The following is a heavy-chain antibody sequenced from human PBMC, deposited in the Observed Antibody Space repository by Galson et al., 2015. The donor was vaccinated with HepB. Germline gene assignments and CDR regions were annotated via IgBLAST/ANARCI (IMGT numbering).Heavy chain of an antibody. CDR3: ASPGRDTANRFVNY. D-gene: IGHD5-18*01. CDR1: GYTFTGYY. V-gene: IGHV1-2*06. Sequence: SVKVSCKASGYTFTGYYMHRVRQAPGQGLEWMGRINPNSGGTNYAQKFQGRVTMTRDTSISTAYMELSSLTSDDTAFYFCASPGRDTANRFVNYWGQGTLVTVSS. CDR2: INPNSGGT. J-gene: IGHJ4*02.